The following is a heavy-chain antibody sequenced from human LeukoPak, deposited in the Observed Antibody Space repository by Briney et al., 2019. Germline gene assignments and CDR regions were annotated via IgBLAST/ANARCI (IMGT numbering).Heavy chain of an antibody. CDR1: GYTFTSYD. CDR2: MNPNSGNT. V-gene: IGHV1-8*03. D-gene: IGHD6-6*01. J-gene: IGHJ6*03. Sequence: ASVKVSCKASGYTFTSYDINWVRQATGQGLEWMGWMNPNSGNTGYAQKFQGRVTITRNTSISTAYMELSSLRSEDTAVYYCARGRARRVNYDYYMDVWGKGTTVTVSS. CDR3: ARGRARRVNYDYYMDV.